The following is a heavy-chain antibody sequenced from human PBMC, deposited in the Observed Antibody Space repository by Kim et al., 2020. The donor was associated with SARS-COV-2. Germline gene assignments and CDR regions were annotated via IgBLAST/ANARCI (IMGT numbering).Heavy chain of an antibody. CDR1: GFTFSSYA. J-gene: IGHJ4*02. D-gene: IGHD2-21*02. CDR3: ARDGRSGGTAEEDY. Sequence: GGSLRLSCAASGFTFSSYAMHWVRQAPGKGLEWVAVISYDGSNKYYADSVKGRFTISRDNSKNTLYLQMNSLRAEDTAVYYCARDGRSGGTAEEDYWGQGTLVTVSS. CDR2: ISYDGSNK. V-gene: IGHV3-30*04.